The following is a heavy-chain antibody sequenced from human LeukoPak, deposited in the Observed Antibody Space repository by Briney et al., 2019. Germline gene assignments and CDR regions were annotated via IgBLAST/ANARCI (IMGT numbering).Heavy chain of an antibody. V-gene: IGHV3-30*02. CDR2: IQTDGGDK. Sequence: GGSLRLSCAASXXNFRASGMHWVXQAPGMGLXWVTFIQTDGGDKKYAASVAGRFTISRDNSKNTVYLHMSSLRPDDTALYYCAREGGTVVIGRFDYWAREPWSPSPQ. D-gene: IGHD2-2*01. CDR3: AREGGTVVIGRFDY. CDR1: XXNFRASG. J-gene: IGHJ4*02.